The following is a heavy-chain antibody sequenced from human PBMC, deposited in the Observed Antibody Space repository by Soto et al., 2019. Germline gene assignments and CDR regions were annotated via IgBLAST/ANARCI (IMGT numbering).Heavy chain of an antibody. V-gene: IGHV3-74*01. CDR2: INSDASRT. CDR1: GFTFSSYW. J-gene: IGHJ4*02. D-gene: IGHD1-1*01. CDR3: AKDLTWNQADY. Sequence: GGSLRLSCAASGFTFSSYWMHWARQAPGKGLVWVSRINSDASRTNYADSVKGRFTISRDNAKNTLYLQMNSLRAEDTAVYYCAKDLTWNQADYWGQGALVTVSS.